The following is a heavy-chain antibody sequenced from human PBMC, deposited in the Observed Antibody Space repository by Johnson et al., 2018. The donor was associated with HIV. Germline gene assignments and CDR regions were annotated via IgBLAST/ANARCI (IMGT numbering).Heavy chain of an antibody. CDR1: GFTFSRYW. V-gene: IGHV3-74*01. J-gene: IGHJ3*02. CDR3: ARDLRYSGYEYAFDI. D-gene: IGHD5-12*01. CDR2: ISSDGTDT. Sequence: VQLVESGGGLVQPGGSLILSCAASGFTFSRYWMHWVRQAPGKGLVWVSRISSDGTDTYYADSVKGRFTISRDNSKNTLYLQMNSLRAEDTAVYYCARDLRYSGYEYAFDIWGQGTMVTVSS.